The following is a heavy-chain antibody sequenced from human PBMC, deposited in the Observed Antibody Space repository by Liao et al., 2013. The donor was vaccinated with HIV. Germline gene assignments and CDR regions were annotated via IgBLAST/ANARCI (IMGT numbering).Heavy chain of an antibody. CDR2: IKHSGST. Sequence: QVQLQQWGAGLLKPSETLSLTCAVYGGSLSGHFWSWIRQSPGKGLEWIGEIKHSGSTTHNPSLKSRVTMSVDTSKKQFSLKLSSVTAADTAIYYCARTRAQIIRGSSSPFDYWGQGILVTVSS. D-gene: IGHD3-10*01. CDR1: GGSLSGHF. V-gene: IGHV4-34*02. CDR3: ARTRAQIIRGSSSPFDY. J-gene: IGHJ4*02.